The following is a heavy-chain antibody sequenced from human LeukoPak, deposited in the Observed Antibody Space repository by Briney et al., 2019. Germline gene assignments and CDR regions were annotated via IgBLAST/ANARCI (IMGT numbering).Heavy chain of an antibody. CDR1: GYTFTGYY. Sequence: GASVKVSCKASGYTFTGYYMHWVRQAPGQGLEWMGWINPNSGGTNYAQKFQGRVTMTRDTSISTAYMELSRLRSDDTAVYYCARGGRYCSGGSCYYYYYYMDVWGKGTTVTVSS. CDR3: ARGGRYCSGGSCYYYYYYMDV. CDR2: INPNSGGT. D-gene: IGHD2-15*01. J-gene: IGHJ6*03. V-gene: IGHV1-2*02.